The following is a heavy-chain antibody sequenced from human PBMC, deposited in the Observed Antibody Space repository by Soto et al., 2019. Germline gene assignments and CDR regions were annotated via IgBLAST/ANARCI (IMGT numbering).Heavy chain of an antibody. V-gene: IGHV4-61*01. D-gene: IGHD6-19*01. CDR1: GGSVSSGPYY. Sequence: QVQLQESGPGLVKPSETLSLICTVSGGSVSSGPYYWNWIRQPPGKGLEWIGYIYYSGSTNYNPSLKSRVTMSVDTSKNQVSPKLSSVTAADTAVYYCAITGAVAGFFDYWGQGTLVTVSS. CDR3: AITGAVAGFFDY. J-gene: IGHJ4*02. CDR2: IYYSGST.